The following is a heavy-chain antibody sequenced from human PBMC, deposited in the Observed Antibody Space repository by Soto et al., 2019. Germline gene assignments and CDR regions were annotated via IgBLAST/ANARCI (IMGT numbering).Heavy chain of an antibody. CDR3: AHTTVYRNSNNWFDP. CDR1: GFSLSTSGVG. D-gene: IGHD3-16*02. V-gene: IGHV2-5*02. J-gene: IGHJ5*02. CDR2: IYWDDDK. Sequence: QITLKESGPTLVKPTQTLTLTCTFSGFSLSTSGVGVGWIRQPPGKALEWLALIYWDDDKRYSPSLKSRLTITKDTSKTQVVLTMTNMDPVDTATYYCAHTTVYRNSNNWFDPWGQGTLVTVSS.